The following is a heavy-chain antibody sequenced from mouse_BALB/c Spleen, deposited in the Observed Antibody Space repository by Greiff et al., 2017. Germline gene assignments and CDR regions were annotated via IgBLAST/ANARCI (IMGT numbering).Heavy chain of an antibody. CDR3: ARDRGYYGKGHFDY. CDR1: GFSLTSYG. V-gene: IGHV2-9*02. Sequence: QVQLKESGPGLVAPSQSLSITCTVSGFSLTSYGVHWVRQPPGKGLEWLGVIWAGGSTNYNSALMSRLSISKDNSKSQVFLKMNSLQTDDTAMYYCARDRGYYGKGHFDYWGQVTTLTVSS. D-gene: IGHD2-1*01. CDR2: IWAGGST. J-gene: IGHJ2*01.